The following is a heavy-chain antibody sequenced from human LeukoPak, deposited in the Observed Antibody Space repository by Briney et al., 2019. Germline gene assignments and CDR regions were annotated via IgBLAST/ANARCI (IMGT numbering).Heavy chain of an antibody. CDR2: ISDSGGRT. Sequence: RTGGSLRLSCAVSGITLSNYGMSWVRQAPGKGLEWVAGISDSGGRTNYADSVKGRFTISRDNPKNTLYLQMNSLGAEDTAVYFCAKRGVVIRVILVAFHKEAYYFDSWGQGALVTVSS. D-gene: IGHD3-22*01. CDR1: GITLSNYG. V-gene: IGHV3-23*01. J-gene: IGHJ4*02. CDR3: AKRGVVIRVILVAFHKEAYYFDS.